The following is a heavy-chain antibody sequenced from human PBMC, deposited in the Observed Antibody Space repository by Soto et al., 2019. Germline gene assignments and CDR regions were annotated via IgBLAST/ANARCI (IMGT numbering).Heavy chain of an antibody. J-gene: IGHJ4*02. V-gene: IGHV1-18*01. D-gene: IGHD3-3*01. Sequence: ASVTVPCKASGYTFPSYGISWVRQAPGQGLEWMGWISAYNGNTNYAQKLHGRVTMTTDTSTSTAYMELRSLRSDDTAVYYCASASPLRFLEWSKWYYFDYWGQGTLVTVSS. CDR1: GYTFPSYG. CDR2: ISAYNGNT. CDR3: ASASPLRFLEWSKWYYFDY.